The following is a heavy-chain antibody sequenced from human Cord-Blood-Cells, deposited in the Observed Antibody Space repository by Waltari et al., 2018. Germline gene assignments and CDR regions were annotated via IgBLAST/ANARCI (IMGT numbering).Heavy chain of an antibody. D-gene: IGHD3-3*01. CDR3: ARVSVQNYDFWSGYYRCVFDY. CDR2: INHSGST. J-gene: IGHJ4*02. Sequence: QVQLQQWGAGLSKPSETLSLTCAVYGGSFSGYYWSWIRQPPGKGLEWIGEINHSGSTNYNPSLKSRVTISVDTSKNQFSLKLSSVTAADTAVYYCARVSVQNYDFWSGYYRCVFDYWGQGTLVTVSS. CDR1: GGSFSGYY. V-gene: IGHV4-34*01.